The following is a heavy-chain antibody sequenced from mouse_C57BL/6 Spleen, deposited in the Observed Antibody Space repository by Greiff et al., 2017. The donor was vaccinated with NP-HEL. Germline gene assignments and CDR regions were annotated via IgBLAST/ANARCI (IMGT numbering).Heavy chain of an antibody. V-gene: IGHV1-81*01. D-gene: IGHD4-1*01. CDR2: IYPRSGNT. CDR1: GYTFTSYG. CDR3: ARSGGALDY. J-gene: IGHJ2*01. Sequence: QVHVKQSGAELARPGASVKLSCKASGYTFTSYGISWVKQRTGKGLEWIGEIYPRSGNTYYNEKFKGKATLTADKSSSTAYMELRSLTSEDSAVYFCARSGGALDYWGQGTTLTVSS.